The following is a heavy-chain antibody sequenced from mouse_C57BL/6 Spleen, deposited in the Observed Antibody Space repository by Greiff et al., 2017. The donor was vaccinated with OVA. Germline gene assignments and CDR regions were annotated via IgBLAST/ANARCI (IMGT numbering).Heavy chain of an antibody. CDR2: ISYSGST. V-gene: IGHV3-8*01. J-gene: IGHJ1*03. Sequence: VQLQQSGPGLAKPSQTLSLTCSVTGYSITSDYWNWIRKFPGNKLEYMGYISYSGSTYYNPSLKSRISITRDTSKNQYYLQLNSVTTEDTATYYCARSDYYGSRDWYFDVWGTGTTVTVSS. CDR3: ARSDYYGSRDWYFDV. D-gene: IGHD1-1*01. CDR1: GYSITSDY.